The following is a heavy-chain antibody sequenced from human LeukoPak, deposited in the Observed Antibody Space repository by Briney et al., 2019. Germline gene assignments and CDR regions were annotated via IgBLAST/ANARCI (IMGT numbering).Heavy chain of an antibody. Sequence: PGGSLRLSCAASGFTFGNHWMHWVRQAPGRGLVWVSRIKGDGTTTVYADSVKGRFTISRDNAKNTVYLQVNSLKDEDTGVYYCARDAAGLDYWGQGTLVAVSS. D-gene: IGHD1-14*01. V-gene: IGHV3-74*01. CDR1: GFTFGNHW. CDR2: IKGDGTTT. J-gene: IGHJ4*02. CDR3: ARDAAGLDY.